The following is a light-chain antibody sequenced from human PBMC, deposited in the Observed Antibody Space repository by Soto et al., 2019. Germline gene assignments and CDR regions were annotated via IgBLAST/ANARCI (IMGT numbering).Light chain of an antibody. J-gene: IGLJ2*01. V-gene: IGLV2-23*01. Sequence: QSALTQPASVSGSPGQSITISCPGTSNDVGSYNLVSWYQLHPGKAPKLMIYEGSKRPSGVSNRFSGSKSGNTASLTISGLQAEDEADYYCCSYAGSNTYVVFGGGTKLTVL. CDR2: EGS. CDR3: CSYAGSNTYVV. CDR1: SNDVGSYNL.